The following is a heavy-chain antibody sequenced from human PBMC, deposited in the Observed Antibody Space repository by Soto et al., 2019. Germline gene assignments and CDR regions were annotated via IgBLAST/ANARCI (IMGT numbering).Heavy chain of an antibody. J-gene: IGHJ3*02. CDR3: ARDVRVVPAALDAFDI. CDR1: GGTFSSYY. CDR2: INPSGGST. D-gene: IGHD2-2*01. Sequence: ASVKVSCKASGGTFSSYYMHWVRQAPGQGLEWMGIINPSGGSTSYAQKFQGRVTMTRDTSTSTVYMELSSLRSEDTAVYYCARDVRVVPAALDAFDIWGQGTMVTVSS. V-gene: IGHV1-46*03.